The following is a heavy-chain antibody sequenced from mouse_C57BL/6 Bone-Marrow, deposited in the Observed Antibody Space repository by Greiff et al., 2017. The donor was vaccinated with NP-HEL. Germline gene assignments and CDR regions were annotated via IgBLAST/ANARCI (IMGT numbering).Heavy chain of an antibody. CDR1: GYTFTSYG. Sequence: QVQLQQSGAELARPGASVKLSCKASGYTFTSYGISWVKQRTGQGLEWIGEIYPRSGNTYYNETFKGKATLTADKSSTTAYMELRSLTSEDSAVYFCANLYYYGSGAYWGQGTTLTVSS. V-gene: IGHV1-81*01. J-gene: IGHJ2*01. CDR3: ANLYYYGSGAY. CDR2: IYPRSGNT. D-gene: IGHD1-1*01.